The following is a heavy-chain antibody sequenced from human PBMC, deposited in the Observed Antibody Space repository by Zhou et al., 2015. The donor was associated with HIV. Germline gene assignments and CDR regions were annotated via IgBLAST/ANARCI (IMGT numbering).Heavy chain of an antibody. Sequence: EVQLFGVWGEAWYSLGGSLRLSCAPSGFSLSAYSMNWVRQAAGKGLEWVSYIGGGSGTSTLYADSVRGRFTISKDIAKNSLYLQMNSLRDEDTALYYCARSFVVTVSDPXISHYYGMDVVGPRDHGHRLL. J-gene: IGHJ6*02. D-gene: IGHD2-8*01. CDR2: IGGGSGTST. CDR3: ARSFVVTVSDPXISHYYGMDV. CDR1: GFSLSAYS. V-gene: IGHV3-48*02.